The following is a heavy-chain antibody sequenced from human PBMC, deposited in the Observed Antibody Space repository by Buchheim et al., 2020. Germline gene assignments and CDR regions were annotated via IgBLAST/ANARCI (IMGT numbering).Heavy chain of an antibody. D-gene: IGHD6-19*01. CDR2: IKQDGSEK. V-gene: IGHV3-7*03. CDR1: GFTFSSYW. J-gene: IGHJ6*02. CDR3: AREAQQWLVRTPGDYYYGMDV. Sequence: EVQLVESGGGLVQPGGSLRLSCAASGFTFSSYWMSWVRQAPGKGLEWVANIKQDGSEKYYVDSVKGRFTISRDNAKNSLYLQMNSLRAEDTAVYYCAREAQQWLVRTPGDYYYGMDVWGQGTT.